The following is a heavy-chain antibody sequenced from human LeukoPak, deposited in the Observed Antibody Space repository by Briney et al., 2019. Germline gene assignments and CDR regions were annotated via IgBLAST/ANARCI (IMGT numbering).Heavy chain of an antibody. Sequence: GGSLRLSCAASGLTLSSNYMSWVRQAPGKGLGWGSVIYSGGSTYYADSVKGRFTISRHNSKNTLYLQMNSLRAEDTAIYYCAKDLGAVPGTGDGFDYWGQGTLVTVSS. V-gene: IGHV3-53*04. CDR2: IYSGGST. J-gene: IGHJ4*02. D-gene: IGHD6-19*01. CDR1: GLTLSSNY. CDR3: AKDLGAVPGTGDGFDY.